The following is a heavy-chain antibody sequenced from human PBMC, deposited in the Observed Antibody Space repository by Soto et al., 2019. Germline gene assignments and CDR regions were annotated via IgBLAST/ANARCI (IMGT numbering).Heavy chain of an antibody. CDR2: INPNSGGT. D-gene: IGHD4-4*01. J-gene: IGHJ4*02. CDR1: GYTFTGYY. Sequence: GASVKFSCTASGYTFTGYYIHCVRQAPGQGLEWMGWINPNSGGTNYAQKFQGWVTMTRDTSISTAYMELSRLRSDDTAVYYCARGGLQGKYFDYWGQGTLVTVSS. CDR3: ARGGLQGKYFDY. V-gene: IGHV1-2*04.